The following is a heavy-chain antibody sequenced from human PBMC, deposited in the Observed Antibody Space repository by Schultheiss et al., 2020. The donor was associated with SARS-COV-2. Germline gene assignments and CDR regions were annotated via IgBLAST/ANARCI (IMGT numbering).Heavy chain of an antibody. CDR3: ARVRCITIFGVAQRLVAPFDY. CDR1: GFIFPNAW. V-gene: IGHV4-4*02. Sequence: GSLRLSCAASGFIFPNAWMTWVRQASGKGLEWVGYIYYSGSTYYNPSLKSRVTISVDTSKKQFSLKLSSVTAADTAVYYCARVRCITIFGVAQRLVAPFDYWGQGTLVTVSS. CDR2: IYYSGST. D-gene: IGHD3-3*01. J-gene: IGHJ4*02.